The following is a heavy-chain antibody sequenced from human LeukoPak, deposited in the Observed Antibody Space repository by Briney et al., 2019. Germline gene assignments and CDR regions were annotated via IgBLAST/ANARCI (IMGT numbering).Heavy chain of an antibody. J-gene: IGHJ6*02. CDR2: IIPILGIA. Sequence: GASVKVSCKASGGTFSSYAISWVRQAPGQGLEWMGRIIPILGIANYAQRFQGRVTITADKSTSTAYMELRSLRSDDTAVYYCARGPSSGWYLRSYYYGMDVWGQGTTVTVSS. CDR3: ARGPSSGWYLRSYYYGMDV. D-gene: IGHD6-19*01. CDR1: GGTFSSYA. V-gene: IGHV1-69*04.